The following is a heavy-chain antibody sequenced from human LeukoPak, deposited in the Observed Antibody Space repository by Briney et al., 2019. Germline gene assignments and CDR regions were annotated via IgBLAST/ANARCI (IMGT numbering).Heavy chain of an antibody. V-gene: IGHV3-72*01. CDR1: EFSLSDFY. D-gene: IGHD2/OR15-2a*01. Sequence: GGSLRLSCTASEFSLSDFYMDWVRQAPGKGLEWVGRSRTKARGYTTEYAASVRDRFTVSRDESRNSVYLQMDSLRTEDTAVYYCTGGLNICDRWGRGTLVTVSS. J-gene: IGHJ2*01. CDR2: SRTKARGYTT. CDR3: TGGLNICDR.